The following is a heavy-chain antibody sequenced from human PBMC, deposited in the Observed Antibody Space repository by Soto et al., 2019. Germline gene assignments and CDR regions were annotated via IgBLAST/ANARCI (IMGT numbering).Heavy chain of an antibody. CDR1: GFTFSSYG. CDR3: AKVGYSGSYFDY. Sequence: QVQLVESGGGVVQPGRSLRLSCAASGFTFSSYGMHWVRQAPGKGLEWVAVISYDGSNKYYADSVKGRFTISRDNSKNTLYLQMNSLRAEDTAVYDCAKVGYSGSYFDYWGQGTLVTVSS. J-gene: IGHJ4*02. V-gene: IGHV3-30*18. D-gene: IGHD1-26*01. CDR2: ISYDGSNK.